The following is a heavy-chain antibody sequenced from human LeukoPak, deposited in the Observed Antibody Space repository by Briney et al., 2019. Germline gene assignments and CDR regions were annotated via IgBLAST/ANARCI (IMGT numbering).Heavy chain of an antibody. CDR2: IRSKANSYAT. CDR1: GFTFSGSA. Sequence: PGGSLRLSCAASGFTFSGSAMHWVRQASGKGLEWVGPIRSKANSYATAYAASVKGRFTISRDDSKNTAYLQMNSLKTVDTAVYYCTRPGTATDYWGQGTLVTVSS. D-gene: IGHD1/OR15-1a*01. V-gene: IGHV3-73*01. CDR3: TRPGTATDY. J-gene: IGHJ4*02.